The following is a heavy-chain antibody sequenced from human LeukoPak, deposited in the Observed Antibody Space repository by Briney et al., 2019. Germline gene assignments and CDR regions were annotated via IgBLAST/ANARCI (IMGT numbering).Heavy chain of an antibody. CDR3: ARLTSLTHFDY. CDR1: GGSISSYY. J-gene: IGHJ4*02. D-gene: IGHD1-14*01. CDR2: IYYSGNT. Sequence: SETLSLTCTVSGGSISSYYWSWIRQPPGKGLEYIGYIYYSGNTNSNPSLNSRVTISVDTSKNQFSLKLSSVTAADTAVYYCARLTSLTHFDYWGQGTLVPVSS. V-gene: IGHV4-59*08.